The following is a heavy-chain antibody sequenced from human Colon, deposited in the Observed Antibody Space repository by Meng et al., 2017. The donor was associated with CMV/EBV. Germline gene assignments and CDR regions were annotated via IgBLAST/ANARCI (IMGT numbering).Heavy chain of an antibody. Sequence: ARLRWSVPGLVMPSETLPLPCTVSGGYISVDSYKWIRQPVGKGLGWIGRIFPTGSAYYNSSLNSRVTMSVDTSKNQVSLKLTSVTAADTAVYYCARDSDGSGTFSYWFDPWGQGTLVTVSS. D-gene: IGHD3-10*01. CDR2: IFPTGSA. V-gene: IGHV4-4*07. CDR1: GGYISVDS. J-gene: IGHJ5*02. CDR3: ARDSDGSGTFSYWFDP.